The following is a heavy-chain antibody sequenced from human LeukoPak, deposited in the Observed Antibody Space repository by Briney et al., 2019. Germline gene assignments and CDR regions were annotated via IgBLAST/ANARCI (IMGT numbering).Heavy chain of an antibody. Sequence: PSQTLSLTCAVYGGSFSGYYCSSIRQPPGNGLEWLGEINHSGSTNYNPSLKSRVTISVDTSKNQFSLKLSSVTAADTAVYYCARGFRGRDFDYWGQGTLVTVSS. CDR1: GGSFSGYY. V-gene: IGHV4-34*01. J-gene: IGHJ4*02. CDR3: ARGFRGRDFDY. CDR2: INHSGST. D-gene: IGHD3-16*01.